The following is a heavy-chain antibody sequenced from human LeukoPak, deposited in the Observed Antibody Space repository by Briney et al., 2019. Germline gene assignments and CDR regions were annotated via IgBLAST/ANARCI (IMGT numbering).Heavy chain of an antibody. Sequence: SETLSLTCTVSGYSISSGYYWGWIRQPPGRGLEWIGSIYHSGSTYYKPSLKSRVTISVDTSKNQFSLKLSSVTAADTAVYYCARENYGSGSYCTPKSVDYWGQGTLVTVSS. V-gene: IGHV4-38-2*02. D-gene: IGHD3-10*01. J-gene: IGHJ4*02. CDR2: IYHSGST. CDR1: GYSISSGYY. CDR3: ARENYGSGSYCTPKSVDY.